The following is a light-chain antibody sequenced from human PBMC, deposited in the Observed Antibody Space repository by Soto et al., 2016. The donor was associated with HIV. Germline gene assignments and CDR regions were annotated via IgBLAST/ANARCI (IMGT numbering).Light chain of an antibody. CDR2: AAF. V-gene: IGKV1-17*01. J-gene: IGKJ1*01. CDR1: QDIGND. CDR3: LQHDSFPPT. Sequence: DIQMTQSPSSLSASVGDRITITCRASQDIGNDLGWYQQKPGKAPKRLMFAAFSLQSGVPSRFSGSRSGTEFTLTISSLQPEDFATYYCLQHDSFPPTFGQGTKVEIK.